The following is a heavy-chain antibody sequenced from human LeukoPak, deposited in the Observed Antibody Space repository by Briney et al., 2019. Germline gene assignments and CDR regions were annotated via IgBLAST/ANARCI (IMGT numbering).Heavy chain of an antibody. CDR1: GGSISSYY. Sequence: SETLSLTCTVPGGSISSYYWSWIRQPAGKGLEWIGRIYTSGSTNYNPSLKSRVTISVDKSKNQFSLKLSSVTAADTAVYDCAREGIFGVVIIARPFDYWGQGTLVTVSS. CDR2: IYTSGST. J-gene: IGHJ4*02. D-gene: IGHD3-3*01. V-gene: IGHV4-4*07. CDR3: AREGIFGVVIIARPFDY.